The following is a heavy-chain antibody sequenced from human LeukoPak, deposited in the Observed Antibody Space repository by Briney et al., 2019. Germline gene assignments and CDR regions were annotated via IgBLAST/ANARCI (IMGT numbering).Heavy chain of an antibody. Sequence: GGSLRLSCAASGFTFSSYEINWVRQAPGKGLERVAAISGSGVSTRDADSVKGRFTISRDNSKNTLYLQMSSLRAEDTAVYYCAKDHMSSPVTYGYSFDSWGQGTLVTVSS. CDR1: GFTFSSYE. CDR2: ISGSGVST. V-gene: IGHV3-23*01. J-gene: IGHJ4*02. CDR3: AKDHMSSPVTYGYSFDS. D-gene: IGHD5-18*01.